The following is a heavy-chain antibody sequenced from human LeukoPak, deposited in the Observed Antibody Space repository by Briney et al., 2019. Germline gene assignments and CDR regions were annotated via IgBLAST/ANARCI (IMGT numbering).Heavy chain of an antibody. D-gene: IGHD3-22*01. CDR1: GGSFSGYY. V-gene: IGHV4-34*01. J-gene: IGHJ5*02. CDR3: ARARGYYDSSGQHWFDP. Sequence: PSETLSLTCAVYGGSFSGYYWSWIRQPPGKGLEWIGEINHSGSTNYNPSLKSRVTISVATSKNQFSLKLSSVTAADSAVYYCARARGYYDSSGQHWFDPWGQGTLVTVSS. CDR2: INHSGST.